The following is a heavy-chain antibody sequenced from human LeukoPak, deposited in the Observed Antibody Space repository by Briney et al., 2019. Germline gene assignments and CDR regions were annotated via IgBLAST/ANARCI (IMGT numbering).Heavy chain of an antibody. CDR2: ISSDGINR. J-gene: IGHJ4*02. D-gene: IGHD4-23*01. V-gene: IGHV3-48*03. Sequence: KTGGSLRLSCAGSGFDFRPYEMNWVRQAPGGGMEWVSEISSDGINRYYTDSVKGRFTISRDNAENSLYLQMKNLRADDTAVYYCGTLSVAGPGVDFWGQGTLVTVSS. CDR3: GTLSVAGPGVDF. CDR1: GFDFRPYE.